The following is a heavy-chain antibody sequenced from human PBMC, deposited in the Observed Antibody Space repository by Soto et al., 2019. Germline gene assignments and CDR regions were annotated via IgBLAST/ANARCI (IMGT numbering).Heavy chain of an antibody. D-gene: IGHD2-15*01. CDR2: ISGSGGST. V-gene: IGHV3-23*01. Sequence: PGGSLRLSCAASGFTFSSYAMSWVRQAPGKGLEWVSAISGSGGSTYYADSVKGRFTISRDNSKNTLYLQMNSLRAEDTAVYYCAKDPRRDIVVVVAATRVDIWGQGTMVTVSS. CDR1: GFTFSSYA. CDR3: AKDPRRDIVVVVAATRVDI. J-gene: IGHJ3*02.